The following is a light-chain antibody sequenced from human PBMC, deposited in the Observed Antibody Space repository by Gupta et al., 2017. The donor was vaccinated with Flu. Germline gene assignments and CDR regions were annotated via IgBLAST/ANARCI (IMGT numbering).Light chain of an antibody. CDR1: QDISNY. V-gene: IGKV1-33*01. CDR2: DAS. CDR3: QQYDNLPPYT. J-gene: IGKJ2*01. Sequence: DIQITQSPSSLSASVGDRVTITCQASQDISNYLNWYQQKPGKAPKLLIYDASKLETGVPSRCSGSGSGTDFTFTISSLQPEDIATYYCQQYDNLPPYTFGQGTKLEIK.